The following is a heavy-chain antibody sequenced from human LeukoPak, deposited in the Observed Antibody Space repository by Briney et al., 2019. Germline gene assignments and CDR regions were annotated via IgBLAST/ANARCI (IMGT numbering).Heavy chain of an antibody. V-gene: IGHV3-15*01. J-gene: IGHJ3*02. CDR3: TTLFHYDSSNDAFDI. CDR2: IKSKTDGGTT. D-gene: IGHD3-22*01. CDR1: GFTFSNAW. Sequence: GRSLRLSCAASGFTFSNAWMSWVRQAPGKGLEWVGRIKSKTDGGTTDYAAPVKGRFTISRDDSKNTLYLQMNSLKTEDTAVYYCTTLFHYDSSNDAFDIWGQGTMVTVSS.